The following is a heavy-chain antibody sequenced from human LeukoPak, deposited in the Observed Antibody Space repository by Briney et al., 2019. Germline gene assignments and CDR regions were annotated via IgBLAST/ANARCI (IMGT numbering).Heavy chain of an antibody. V-gene: IGHV3-30*18. CDR2: ISYDGSNE. J-gene: IGHJ4*02. Sequence: GGSLRLSCAASGFIFSSYEMNWVRQAPGKGLEWVAIISYDGSNEYYADSVKGRFTISRDNSKNTLYLQMNSLRAEDTAVYYCAKSPHTIAARLFDYWGQGTLVTVSS. D-gene: IGHD6-6*01. CDR3: AKSPHTIAARLFDY. CDR1: GFIFSSYE.